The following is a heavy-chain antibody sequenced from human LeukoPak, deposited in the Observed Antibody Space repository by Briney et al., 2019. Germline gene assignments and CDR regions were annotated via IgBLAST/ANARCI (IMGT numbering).Heavy chain of an antibody. J-gene: IGHJ6*03. CDR2: INPNSGGT. CDR1: GYTFTGYY. CDR3: ASSYGSGNNYYYYYMDV. V-gene: IGHV1-2*06. Sequence: ASVKVSCKASGYTFTGYYMHWVRQAPGQGLEWMGRINPNSGGTNYAQKFQGRVTMTRDTSIRTAYMELSRLRSDDTAVYYCASSYGSGNNYYYYYMDVWGKGTTVTVSS. D-gene: IGHD3-10*01.